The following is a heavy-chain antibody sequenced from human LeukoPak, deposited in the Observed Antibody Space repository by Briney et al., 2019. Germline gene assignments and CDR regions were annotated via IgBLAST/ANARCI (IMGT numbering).Heavy chain of an antibody. V-gene: IGHV4-34*01. J-gene: IGHJ3*02. D-gene: IGHD2-8*01. Sequence: SETLSLTCAVYGGSFSGYYWSWIRQPPGKGLEWIGEINHSGSTNYNPSLKNRVTISVDTSKNQFSLKLSSVTAADTAVYYCARGYGAFDIWGQGTMVTVSS. CDR2: INHSGST. CDR1: GGSFSGYY. CDR3: ARGYGAFDI.